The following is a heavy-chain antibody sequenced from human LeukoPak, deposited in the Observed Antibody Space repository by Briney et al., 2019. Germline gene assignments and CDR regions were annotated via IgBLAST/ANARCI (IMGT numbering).Heavy chain of an antibody. CDR2: IKQDGSEK. CDR3: ARDLVGGAFDI. J-gene: IGHJ3*02. D-gene: IGHD1-26*01. CDR1: GFTFSSYW. V-gene: IGHV3-7*04. Sequence: GGSLRLSCAASGFTFSSYWMSWVRQAPGKGLEWVANIKQDGSEKYYVDSVKGRFTISRDNAKSSLYLQMNSLRAEDTAVYYCARDLVGGAFDIWGQGTMVTVSS.